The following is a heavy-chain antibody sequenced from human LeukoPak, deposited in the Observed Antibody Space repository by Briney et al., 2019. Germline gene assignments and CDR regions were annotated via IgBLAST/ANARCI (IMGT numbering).Heavy chain of an antibody. V-gene: IGHV4-31*03. J-gene: IGHJ4*02. D-gene: IGHD3-22*01. CDR3: ARDNYYDRKGFDY. CDR2: IYYRGNT. Sequence: SETLSLTCTVSGGSINRGGYYWSWIRQHPGTGLEWIGYIYYRGNTDYNPSLKSRVAISIDTSKNQFSLQLSSVTVADTAVYYCARDNYYDRKGFDYWGQGTLVTVSS. CDR1: GGSINRGGYY.